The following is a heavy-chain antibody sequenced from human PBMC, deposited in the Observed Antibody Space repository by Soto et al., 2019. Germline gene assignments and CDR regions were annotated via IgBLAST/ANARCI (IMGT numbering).Heavy chain of an antibody. CDR3: AKDRDYGDSFPFDG. CDR2: MIGNGDMT. V-gene: IGHV3-23*01. CDR1: GFTFDNYG. J-gene: IGHJ4*02. Sequence: EVQLLEAGGGFVQPGGSLRLSCAASGFTFDNYGMSWVRQAPGKGLEWVSAMIGNGDMTYYADSVKGRFTISRDNSKNTLYLQLNNLRAEDMAIYYCAKDRDYGDSFPFDGWGQGTLVTVSS. D-gene: IGHD4-17*01.